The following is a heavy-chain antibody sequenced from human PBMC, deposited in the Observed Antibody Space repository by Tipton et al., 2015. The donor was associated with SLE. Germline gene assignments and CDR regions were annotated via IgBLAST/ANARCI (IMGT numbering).Heavy chain of an antibody. Sequence: SLRLSCAASGFTFSSYWMHWVRQAPGKGLVWVSRIYTDGSRTHYADSVRGRFTISRDNAKNTLYLQMNSLRAEDTAAYYCAREESSGYYVDYWGHGTLVTVSS. CDR3: AREESSGYYVDY. CDR2: IYTDGSRT. CDR1: GFTFSSYW. V-gene: IGHV3-74*01. J-gene: IGHJ4*01. D-gene: IGHD3-22*01.